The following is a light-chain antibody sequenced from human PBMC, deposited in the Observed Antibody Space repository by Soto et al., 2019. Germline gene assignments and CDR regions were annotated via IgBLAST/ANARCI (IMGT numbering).Light chain of an antibody. Sequence: EIVMTQSPATLSVSPGEGATLSCRASQGIGSTLAWYQQKPGQTPRLLIYGASTRATGVPARFSGSASGTEFTLTITSLQSEDFAVYYCQQSFRTPPTFGQGTKLAIK. V-gene: IGKV3-15*01. J-gene: IGKJ2*01. CDR1: QGIGST. CDR3: QQSFRTPPT. CDR2: GAS.